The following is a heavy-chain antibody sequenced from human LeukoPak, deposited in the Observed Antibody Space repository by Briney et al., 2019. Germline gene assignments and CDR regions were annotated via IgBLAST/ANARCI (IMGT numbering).Heavy chain of an antibody. Sequence: GGSLRLSCAASGFTFSSYGMSWVRQAPGKGLEWVAFIRYDGSNKYYADSVKGRFTIARDNSKNTLYLQMNSLRAEDTAVYFCAKGRGWLQFFDYWSQGTLVTVSS. D-gene: IGHD5-24*01. CDR3: AKGRGWLQFFDY. CDR2: IRYDGSNK. J-gene: IGHJ4*02. V-gene: IGHV3-30*02. CDR1: GFTFSSYG.